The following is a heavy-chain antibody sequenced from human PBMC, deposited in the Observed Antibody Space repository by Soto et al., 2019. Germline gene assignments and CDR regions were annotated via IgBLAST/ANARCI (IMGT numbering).Heavy chain of an antibody. V-gene: IGHV5-51*01. CDR1: GYSFTSYW. J-gene: IGHJ6*02. Sequence: GESLKISCKGSGYSFTSYWIGWVRQMPGKGLEWMGIIYPGDSDTRYSPSFQGQVTISADKSISTAYLQWSSLKASDTAMYYCARSTPPLRYFDWLFPQAMDVWGQGTTVTVSS. D-gene: IGHD3-9*01. CDR3: ARSTPPLRYFDWLFPQAMDV. CDR2: IYPGDSDT.